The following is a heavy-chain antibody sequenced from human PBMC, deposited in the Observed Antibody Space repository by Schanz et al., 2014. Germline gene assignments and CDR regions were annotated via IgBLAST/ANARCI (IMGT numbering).Heavy chain of an antibody. Sequence: EVQLLESGGGLVQPGGSLRLSCAASGFTFSSYAMTWVRQAPGMGLEWVSYIRSSSTPIYYADSVKGRFTMSRDNAKNSVFLQMNSLRAEDTAVYYCVRDSFFAFDYWGQGTLVTVSS. CDR3: VRDSFFAFDY. CDR1: GFTFSSYA. D-gene: IGHD3-3*01. J-gene: IGHJ4*02. CDR2: IRSSSTPI. V-gene: IGHV3-48*01.